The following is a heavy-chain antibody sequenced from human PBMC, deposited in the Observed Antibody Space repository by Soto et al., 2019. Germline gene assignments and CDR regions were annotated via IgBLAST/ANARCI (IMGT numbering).Heavy chain of an antibody. Sequence: PSETLSLTCTVSGGSISSYYLSWIRQPPGKGLEWIGYIYYSGSTNYNPSLKSRVTISVDTSKNQFSLKLSSVTAADTAVYYCARDSPHCSGGSCSRFGAFDIWGQGTMVTVS. CDR3: ARDSPHCSGGSCSRFGAFDI. CDR1: GGSISSYY. D-gene: IGHD2-15*01. CDR2: IYYSGST. V-gene: IGHV4-59*01. J-gene: IGHJ3*02.